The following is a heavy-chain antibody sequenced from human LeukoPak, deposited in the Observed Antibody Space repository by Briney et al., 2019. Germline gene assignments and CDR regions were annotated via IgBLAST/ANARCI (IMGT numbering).Heavy chain of an antibody. V-gene: IGHV4-59*01. J-gene: IGHJ4*02. Sequence: PSETLSLTCTVSGGSISSYYWSWIRQPPGKGLEWIGYIYYSGSTNYNPSLKSRVTISVDTSKNQFSLKLSSVTAADTAVYYCARGPEGGDFDYWGQGTLVTVSS. CDR1: GGSISSYY. CDR3: ARGPEGGDFDY. D-gene: IGHD3-16*01. CDR2: IYYSGST.